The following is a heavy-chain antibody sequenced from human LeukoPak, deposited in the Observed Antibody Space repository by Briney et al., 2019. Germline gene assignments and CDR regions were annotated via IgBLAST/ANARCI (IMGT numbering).Heavy chain of an antibody. D-gene: IGHD3-22*01. CDR1: GFTFSSYC. Sequence: GGSLRLSCAASGFTFSSYCMNWVRQAPGKGLEWVSYISSSSSTIYYADSVKGRFTISRDNAKNSLYLQMNSLRDEDTAVYYCARAYDHYYYYYMDVWGKGTTVTVSS. J-gene: IGHJ6*03. CDR3: ARAYDHYYYYYMDV. V-gene: IGHV3-48*02. CDR2: ISSSSSTI.